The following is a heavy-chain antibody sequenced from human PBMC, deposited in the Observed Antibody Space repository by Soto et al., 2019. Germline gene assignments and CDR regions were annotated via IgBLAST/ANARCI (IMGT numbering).Heavy chain of an antibody. D-gene: IGHD4-17*01. CDR1: GFTFDDYA. CDR2: ISWNSGSI. V-gene: IGHV3-9*01. J-gene: IGHJ3*02. Sequence: EVQLVESGGGLVQPGRSLRLSCAASGFTFDDYAMHWVRQAPGKGLEWVSGISWNSGSIGYADSVKGRFTISRDNAKNSLYLQMNSLRAEDTALYYCAKDRGDDHGEYATAFDIWGQGTMVTVSS. CDR3: AKDRGDDHGEYATAFDI.